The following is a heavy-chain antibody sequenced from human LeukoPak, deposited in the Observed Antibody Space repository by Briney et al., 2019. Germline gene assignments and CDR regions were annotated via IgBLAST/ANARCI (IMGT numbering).Heavy chain of an antibody. J-gene: IGHJ5*02. CDR2: INGDGSVT. V-gene: IGHV3-74*01. D-gene: IGHD3-3*01. CDR1: GFTFSSSW. Sequence: GGSLRLSCAASGFTFSSSWMHWVRQAPGKGLVWVSRINGDGSVTTYADSVKGRFTISRDNAKNSLYLQMNSLRAEDTAVYYCARGPPGGYSTNWFDPWGQGTLVTVSS. CDR3: ARGPPGGYSTNWFDP.